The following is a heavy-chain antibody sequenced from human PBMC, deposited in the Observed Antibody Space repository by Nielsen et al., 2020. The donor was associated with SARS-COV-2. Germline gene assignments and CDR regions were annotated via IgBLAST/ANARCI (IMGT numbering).Heavy chain of an antibody. CDR3: AHRIQYSGNWDVGWLEP. D-gene: IGHD4-23*01. CDR1: GFSLSTSGMC. V-gene: IGHV2-70*12. J-gene: IGHJ5*02. CDR2: IDWDDDK. Sequence: SGPTLVKPTQTLTLTCTFSGFSLSTSGMCVSWIRQPPGKALEWLARIDWDDDKYYSTSLKTRLTISKDTSKNQVVLTMTNMDPVDTATYYCAHRIQYSGNWDVGWLEPWGQGTLVTVSS.